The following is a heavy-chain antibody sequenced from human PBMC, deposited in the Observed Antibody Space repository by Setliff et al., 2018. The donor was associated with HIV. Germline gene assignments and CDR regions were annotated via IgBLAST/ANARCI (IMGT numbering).Heavy chain of an antibody. V-gene: IGHV3-48*01. CDR2: INERSATI. J-gene: IGHJ4*02. D-gene: IGHD2-15*01. Sequence: GGSLRLSCAASGFIFSDYAMNWVRQTPGKGLEWVSYINERSATIYYADSVKGRFTVSRDNAKNSLYLQMDSLRAEDSAVYYCARAHTKLCSGGSCSDYWGQGTLVTVSS. CDR3: ARAHTKLCSGGSCSDY. CDR1: GFIFSDYA.